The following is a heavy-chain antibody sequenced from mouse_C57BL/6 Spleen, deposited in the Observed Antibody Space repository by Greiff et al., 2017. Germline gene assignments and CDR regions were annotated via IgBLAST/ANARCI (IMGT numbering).Heavy chain of an antibody. CDR1: GYAFSSSW. D-gene: IGHD2-3*01. J-gene: IGHJ2*01. V-gene: IGHV1-82*01. Sequence: QVTLKESGPELVKPGASVKISCKASGYAFSSSWMNWVKQRPGKGLEWIGRIYPGDGDTNYNGKFKGKATLTADKSSSTAYMQLSSLTSEDSAVYFCARREIYDGYFDYWGQGTTLTVSS. CDR2: IYPGDGDT. CDR3: ARREIYDGYFDY.